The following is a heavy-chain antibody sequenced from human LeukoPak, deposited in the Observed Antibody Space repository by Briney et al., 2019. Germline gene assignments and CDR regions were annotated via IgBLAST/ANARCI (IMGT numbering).Heavy chain of an antibody. V-gene: IGHV4-31*03. CDR1: GGSISSGGYY. Sequence: SSETLSLTCTVSGGSISSGGYYWSWIRQHPGKGLEWIGYIYYSGSTYYNPSLKSRVTMSVDTSKNQFSLKLSSVTAADTAVYYCARGSTYYYDSSGYYYNTWGQGTLVTVSS. D-gene: IGHD3-22*01. J-gene: IGHJ4*02. CDR2: IYYSGST. CDR3: ARGSTYYYDSSGYYYNT.